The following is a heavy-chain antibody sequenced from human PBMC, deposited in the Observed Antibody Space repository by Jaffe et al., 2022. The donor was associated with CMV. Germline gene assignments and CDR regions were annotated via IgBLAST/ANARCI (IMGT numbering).Heavy chain of an antibody. Sequence: DVQLLESGGGLVQPGGSLRLSCAASGFNFSSYAMSWVRQAPGKGLEWVSAISGGGDSTYHADSVKGRFTISRDNSKNTLYLQMNSLRAEDTAVFYCARDPARAQLVNYFDSWGQGTLVTVSS. J-gene: IGHJ4*02. D-gene: IGHD6-13*01. CDR1: GFNFSSYA. CDR3: ARDPARAQLVNYFDS. CDR2: ISGGGDST. V-gene: IGHV3-23*01.